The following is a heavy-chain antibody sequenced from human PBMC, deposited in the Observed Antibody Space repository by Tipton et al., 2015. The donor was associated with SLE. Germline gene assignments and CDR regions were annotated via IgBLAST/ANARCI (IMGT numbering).Heavy chain of an antibody. CDR3: AREIWNTVGFDY. J-gene: IGHJ3*01. CDR2: IKSKTDGGTT. D-gene: IGHD1-26*01. V-gene: IGHV3-15*01. Sequence: PLRLSCAASGFTFSNAWMSWVRQAPGKGLEWVGRIKSKTDGGTTDYAAPVKGRFTISRDNSKNTLYLQMNSLRAEDTAVYYCAREIWNTVGFDYWGQGTMVTVSS. CDR1: GFTFSNAW.